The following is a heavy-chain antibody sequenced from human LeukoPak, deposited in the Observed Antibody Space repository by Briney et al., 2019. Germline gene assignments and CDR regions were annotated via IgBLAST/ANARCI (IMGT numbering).Heavy chain of an antibody. CDR2: INSDGSSA. J-gene: IGHJ5*02. CDR3: ARRLSVATIMGSWFDP. Sequence: HPGGSLRLSCAASGFTFSTFWMHWVRQAPGKGLVWVSRINSDGSSASYADSVKGRFTISRDNAENTLYLQMNSLRAEDTAVYYCARRLSVATIMGSWFDPWGQGTLVTVSS. V-gene: IGHV3-74*01. CDR1: GFTFSTFW. D-gene: IGHD5-12*01.